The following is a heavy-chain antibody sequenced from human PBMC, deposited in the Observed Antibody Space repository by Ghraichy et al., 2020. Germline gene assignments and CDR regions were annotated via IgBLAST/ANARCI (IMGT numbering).Heavy chain of an antibody. Sequence: SMKVSCKASGGTFSSYAISWVRQAPGQGLEWMGGIIPIFGTANYAQKFQGRVTITADESTSTAYMELSSLRSEDTAVYYCARDLPYYYDSSGYRGDAFDIWGQGTMVTVSS. CDR1: GGTFSSYA. J-gene: IGHJ3*02. CDR3: ARDLPYYYDSSGYRGDAFDI. CDR2: IIPIFGTA. V-gene: IGHV1-69*13. D-gene: IGHD3-22*01.